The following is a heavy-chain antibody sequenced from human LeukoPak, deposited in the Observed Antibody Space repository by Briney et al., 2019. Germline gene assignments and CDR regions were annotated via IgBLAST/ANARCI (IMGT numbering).Heavy chain of an antibody. CDR2: ISVSGDST. V-gene: IGHV3-23*01. CDR1: GFTFSSYG. Sequence: GGSLRLSCAASGFTFSSYGMSWVRQAPGKGLEWVSGISVSGDSTYYADSVKGRFTISRDNSKNTLYLQMNSLRAEDTAVYYCAESMIRGVNDAFDIWGQGTMVTVSS. J-gene: IGHJ3*02. CDR3: AESMIRGVNDAFDI. D-gene: IGHD3-10*01.